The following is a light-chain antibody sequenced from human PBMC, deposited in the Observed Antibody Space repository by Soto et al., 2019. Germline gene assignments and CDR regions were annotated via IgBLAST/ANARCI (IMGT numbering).Light chain of an antibody. J-gene: IGLJ1*01. V-gene: IGLV2-8*01. CDR3: SSYGGRYNYV. CDR2: EGT. CDR1: TSDVGGYNL. Sequence: QSVLTRPASVSGSPGQSITISCSGTTSDVGGYNLVSWYQQHTAKAPKLLIYEGTQRPSGVPDRFSGSKSGNTASLTVSGLQAEDEADYYCSSYGGRYNYVFGTGTKSPS.